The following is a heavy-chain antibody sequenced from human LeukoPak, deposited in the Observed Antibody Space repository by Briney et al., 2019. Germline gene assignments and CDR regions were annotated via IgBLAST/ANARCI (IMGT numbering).Heavy chain of an antibody. J-gene: IGHJ4*02. Sequence: PGGSLRLSCTASGFTFRRYWMGWVRQAPGKGLEWVANRNEDGNKKYYVDSVKGRFTISRGNSKNSLYLQMNSLRVEDTAVYYCARGCTSSSCYDYWGQGTLVTVSS. CDR3: ARGCTSSSCYDY. V-gene: IGHV3-7*01. CDR2: RNEDGNKK. CDR1: GFTFRRYW. D-gene: IGHD2-2*01.